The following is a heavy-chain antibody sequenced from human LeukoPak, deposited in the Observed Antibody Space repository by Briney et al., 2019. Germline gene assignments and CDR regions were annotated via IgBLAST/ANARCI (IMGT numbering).Heavy chain of an antibody. CDR1: GGSISSSSYY. Sequence: SETLSLTCTVSGGSISSSSYYWGWIRQPPGKGLEWIGSIYYSGSTYYNPSLKSRVTISVDTSKNQFSLKLSSVTAADTAVYYCARGGMNFDYWGQGTLVTVSS. CDR3: ARGGMNFDY. D-gene: IGHD1-26*01. CDR2: IYYSGST. J-gene: IGHJ4*02. V-gene: IGHV4-39*01.